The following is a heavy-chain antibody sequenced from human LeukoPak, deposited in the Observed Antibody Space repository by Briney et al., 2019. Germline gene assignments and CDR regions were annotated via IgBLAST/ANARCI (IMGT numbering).Heavy chain of an antibody. V-gene: IGHV3-9*01. CDR2: LTWNSAAI. CDR3: AKSGDSGDYFDY. D-gene: IGHD2-21*01. J-gene: IGHJ4*02. CDR1: GFSFDEYA. Sequence: PGRSLRLSCAASGFSFDEYAMHWVRRPPGKGLECVSGLTWNSAAIAYADSVKGRFTIYRDNARNSLHLQMKGLRAEDTALYYCAKSGDSGDYFDYWGQGALVTVSS.